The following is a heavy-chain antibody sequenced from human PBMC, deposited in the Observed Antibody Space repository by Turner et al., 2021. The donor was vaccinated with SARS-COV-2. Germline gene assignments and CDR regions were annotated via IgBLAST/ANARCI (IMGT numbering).Heavy chain of an antibody. J-gene: IGHJ4*02. V-gene: IGHV3-33*03. CDR3: ARQTVN. CDR1: GFNLSTYG. Sequence: QVQLVESGGGVVPPGGSLRLSCEVSGFNLSTYGMHWVRQAPGKGPEWVGVVWYDGVNKFYAGSVKGRFTISRDTPKNTLYLHMSGLRAEDTAVYFCARQTVNWGQGTLVTVSS. CDR2: VWYDGVNK.